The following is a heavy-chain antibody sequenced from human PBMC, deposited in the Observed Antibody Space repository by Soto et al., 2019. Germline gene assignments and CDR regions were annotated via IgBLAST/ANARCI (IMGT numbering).Heavy chain of an antibody. CDR1: GFRFSNYY. CDR2: ISSGGGSK. CDR3: ARAVLGFDS. J-gene: IGHJ4*02. V-gene: IGHV3-11*01. D-gene: IGHD3-10*01. Sequence: QVQLVESGGGLVKPRGSLRLSCAASGFRFSNYYMAWIRQAPGKGLEWVSYISSGGGSKYYADSVKGRFTIYRDNAKNILYLQMNSLRADDTAVYDCARAVLGFDSWGRGTLVTVSS.